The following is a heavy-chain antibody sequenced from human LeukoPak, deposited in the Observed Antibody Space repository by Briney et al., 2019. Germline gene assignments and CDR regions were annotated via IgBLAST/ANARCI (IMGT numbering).Heavy chain of an antibody. Sequence: KASETLSLTCAVYGGSFSGYYWSWIRQPPEKGLEWIGEINHSGSTNYNPSLKSRVTISVDTSKNQFSLKLSSVTAADTAVYYCARRVTGRIQLWTRPRYYMDVWGKGTTVTVSS. D-gene: IGHD5-18*01. J-gene: IGHJ6*03. V-gene: IGHV4-34*01. CDR2: INHSGST. CDR1: GGSFSGYY. CDR3: ARRVTGRIQLWTRPRYYMDV.